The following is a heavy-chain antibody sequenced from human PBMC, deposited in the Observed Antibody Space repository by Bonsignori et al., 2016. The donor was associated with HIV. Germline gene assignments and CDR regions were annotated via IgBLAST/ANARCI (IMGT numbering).Heavy chain of an antibody. Sequence: ASVKVSCKTSGYTFTSHGFTWVRQAPGQGLEWMGWISGYDGKVVYARKLKDRVTMTTDTSTPTVYMELRGLRYDDTAVYYCARDFPEGPRYMDLWGKGTTVTVSS. CDR3: ARDFPEGPRYMDL. D-gene: IGHD1-14*01. CDR2: ISGYDGKV. CDR1: GYTFTSHG. V-gene: IGHV1-18*01. J-gene: IGHJ6*03.